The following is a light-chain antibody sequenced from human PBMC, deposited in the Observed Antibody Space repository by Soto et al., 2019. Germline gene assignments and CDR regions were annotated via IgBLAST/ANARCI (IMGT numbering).Light chain of an antibody. CDR3: QQYGGSPMYT. CDR1: QSVSSSF. J-gene: IGKJ2*01. CDR2: GAS. Sequence: EIVLTQSPRTLSLSPGERATLSCRASQSVSSSFLAWYQQKPGQGPRLLIYGASNRATGVPDRFSGSGSGTYFTLTISSLEPEDFAVYYCQQYGGSPMYTFGQGTKLEIK. V-gene: IGKV3-20*01.